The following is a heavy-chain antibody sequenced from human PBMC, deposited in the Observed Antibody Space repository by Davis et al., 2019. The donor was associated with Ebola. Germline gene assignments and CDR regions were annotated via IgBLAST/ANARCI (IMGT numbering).Heavy chain of an antibody. CDR3: AKESVRDTMIWGFDS. D-gene: IGHD3-10*01. V-gene: IGHV3-30*18. J-gene: IGHJ4*02. CDR1: GFTFSGYG. CDR2: ISKDGSSK. Sequence: GESLKIFCAASGFTFSGYGMHWVRQAPGKGLEWVAVISKDGSSKYYADPVKGRFTISRDNSKNTLYLQMNSLRADDTALYSCAKESVRDTMIWGFDSWGQGTLVTVSS.